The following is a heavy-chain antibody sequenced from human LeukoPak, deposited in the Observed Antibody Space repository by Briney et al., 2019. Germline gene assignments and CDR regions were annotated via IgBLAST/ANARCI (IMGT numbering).Heavy chain of an antibody. CDR3: ATLRSSSSWSWDY. CDR2: IRYDGSNK. Sequence: GGSLRLSCAASGFTFSSYGMHWVRQAPGKGLEWVAFIRYDGSNKYYADSVKGRFTISRDNSKNTLYLLMNSLRAEDTAVYYCATLRSSSSWSWDYWGQGTLVTVSS. V-gene: IGHV3-30*02. D-gene: IGHD6-6*01. CDR1: GFTFSSYG. J-gene: IGHJ4*02.